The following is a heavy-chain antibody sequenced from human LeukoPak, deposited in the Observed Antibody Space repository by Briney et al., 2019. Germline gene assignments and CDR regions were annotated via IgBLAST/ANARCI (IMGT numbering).Heavy chain of an antibody. CDR2: ISAYNGNT. V-gene: IGHV1-18*01. Sequence: ALVKVSCSPSGSTFTSYVISWVRQAPGHGVEGWGWISAYNGNTKYAKKLQGRVTMTTDTSTSTAYMELRGVRSDDTAVYYCARVFGIGGSYTHGIWGQGTMVTVSS. CDR3: ARVFGIGGSYTHGI. J-gene: IGHJ3*02. CDR1: GSTFTSYV. D-gene: IGHD1-26*01.